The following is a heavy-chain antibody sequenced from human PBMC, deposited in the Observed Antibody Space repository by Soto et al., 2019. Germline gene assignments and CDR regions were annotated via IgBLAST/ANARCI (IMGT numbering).Heavy chain of an antibody. V-gene: IGHV3-73*01. J-gene: IGHJ6*02. CDR1: GFTFSGSA. CDR2: IRSKANSYAT. D-gene: IGHD1-26*01. CDR3: TATYSGSYLVGYYYYGMDV. Sequence: GGSLRLSCAASGFTFSGSAMHWVRQASGKGLEWVGRIRSKANSYATAYAASVKGRFTISRDDSKNTAYLQMNSLKTEDTAVYYCTATYSGSYLVGYYYYGMDVWGQGTTVTVSS.